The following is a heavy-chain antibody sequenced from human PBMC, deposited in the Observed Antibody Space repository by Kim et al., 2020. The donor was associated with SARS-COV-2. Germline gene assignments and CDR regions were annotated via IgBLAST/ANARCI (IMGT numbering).Heavy chain of an antibody. V-gene: IGHV1-24*01. CDR2: FDPEDGET. CDR1: GYTLTELS. CDR3: ATAPPIAVAGSYYYYYGMDV. Sequence: ALVKVSCKVSGYTLTELSMHWVRQAPGKGLEWMGGFDPEDGETIYAQKFQGRVTMTEDTSTDTAYMELSSLRSEDTAVYYCATAPPIAVAGSYYYYYGMDVWGQGTTVTVSS. D-gene: IGHD6-19*01. J-gene: IGHJ6*02.